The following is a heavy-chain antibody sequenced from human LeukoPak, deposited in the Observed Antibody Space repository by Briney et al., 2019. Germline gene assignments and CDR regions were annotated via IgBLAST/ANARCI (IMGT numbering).Heavy chain of an antibody. CDR1: GFTFRSYG. CDR3: ARASGSYFNY. Sequence: GGSLRLSCAASGFTFRSYGMNWVRQAPGEGLEWVSYISSGSSTIYYADSVKGRFTISRDNAKDSLYLQMNSLRAEDTAVYFCARASGSYFNYWGQGTLVTVSS. CDR2: ISSGSSTI. V-gene: IGHV3-48*04. D-gene: IGHD1-26*01. J-gene: IGHJ4*02.